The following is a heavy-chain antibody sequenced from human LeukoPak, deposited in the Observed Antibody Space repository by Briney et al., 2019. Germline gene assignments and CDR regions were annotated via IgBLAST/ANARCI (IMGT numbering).Heavy chain of an antibody. CDR1: GGSISSGGYY. Sequence: SETLSLTCTVSGGSISSGGYYWSWIRQHPGKGLEWIGYIYYSGSTYYNPSLKSRVTISVDTSKNQFSLKLSSVTAADTAVYYCARRSHYYDSSGYYYNHDAFDIWGQGTMVTVS. CDR3: ARRSHYYDSSGYYYNHDAFDI. D-gene: IGHD3-22*01. CDR2: IYYSGST. J-gene: IGHJ3*02. V-gene: IGHV4-31*03.